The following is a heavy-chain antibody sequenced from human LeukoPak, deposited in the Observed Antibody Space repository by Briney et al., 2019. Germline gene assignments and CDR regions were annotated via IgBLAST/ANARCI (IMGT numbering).Heavy chain of an antibody. CDR2: IKQDGSEK. V-gene: IGHV3-7*01. D-gene: IGHD3-22*01. CDR1: GFSFSRYW. CDR3: AREHPYYYDSSGTALMAEIKYYFDY. J-gene: IGHJ4*02. Sequence: GGSLRLSCAASGFSFSRYWMSWVRQAPGKGLEWVANIKQDGSEKYYVDSVKGRFTISRDNAKNSLYLQMNSPRAEDTGVYYCAREHPYYYDSSGTALMAEIKYYFDYWGQGTLVTVSS.